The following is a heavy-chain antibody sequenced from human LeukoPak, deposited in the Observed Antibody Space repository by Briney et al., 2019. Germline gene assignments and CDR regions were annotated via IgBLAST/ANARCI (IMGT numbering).Heavy chain of an antibody. CDR2: IYHSGST. CDR1: GYSISSGYY. V-gene: IGHV4-38-2*01. J-gene: IGHJ3*02. D-gene: IGHD2-2*02. Sequence: SETLSLTCAVSGYSISSGYYWGWIRQPPGKGLEWIGSIYHSGSTYYNPSLKSRVTISVDTSKNQFSLKLSSVTAADTAVYYCASLIAPIYCSSTSCHTGHAFDIWGHGTMVTVSS. CDR3: ASLIAPIYCSSTSCHTGHAFDI.